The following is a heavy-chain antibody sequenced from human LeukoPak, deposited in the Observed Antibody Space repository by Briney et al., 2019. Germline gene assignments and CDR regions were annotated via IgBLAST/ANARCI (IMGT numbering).Heavy chain of an antibody. J-gene: IGHJ5*02. Sequence: GGSLRLSCVASGFTFDDYAMHWVRQAPGKGLEWISLISGDGGSTYYADSVKGRFTISRDNSKNSLYLQMNSLRTEDTALYYCAKDISIAAPGDWFDPWGQGTLVTVSS. CDR3: AKDISIAAPGDWFDP. CDR1: GFTFDDYA. CDR2: ISGDGGST. D-gene: IGHD6-6*01. V-gene: IGHV3-43*02.